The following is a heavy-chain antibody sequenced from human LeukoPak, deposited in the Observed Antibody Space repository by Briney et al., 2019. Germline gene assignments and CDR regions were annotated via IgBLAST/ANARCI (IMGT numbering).Heavy chain of an antibody. CDR1: GYTFTSYD. Sequence: ASVKVYCKASGYTFTSYDINWVRQATGQGLEWMGWMNPNSGNTGYAQKFQGRVTMTRNTSISTAYMELSSLRSEDTAVYYCARVWLVLGYYYYYGMDVWGQGTTVTVSS. J-gene: IGHJ6*02. V-gene: IGHV1-8*01. CDR3: ARVWLVLGYYYYYGMDV. D-gene: IGHD6-19*01. CDR2: MNPNSGNT.